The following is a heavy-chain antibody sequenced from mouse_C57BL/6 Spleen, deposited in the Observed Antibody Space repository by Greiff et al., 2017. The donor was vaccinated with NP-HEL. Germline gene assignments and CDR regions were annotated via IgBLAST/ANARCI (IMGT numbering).Heavy chain of an antibody. D-gene: IGHD1-2*01. J-gene: IGHJ3*01. CDR2: INPGSGGT. V-gene: IGHV1-54*01. CDR1: GYAFTNYL. CDR3: AGYRGFAY. Sequence: VQLQQSGAELVRPGTSVKVSCKASGYAFTNYLIEWVKQRPGQGLEWIGVINPGSGGTNYNEKFKGKATLTADKSSSTAYMQLSSLTSEDSAVYFCAGYRGFAYWGQGTLVTVSA.